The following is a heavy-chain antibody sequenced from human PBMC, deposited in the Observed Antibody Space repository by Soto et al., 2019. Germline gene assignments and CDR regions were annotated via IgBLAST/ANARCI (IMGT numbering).Heavy chain of an antibody. Sequence: QVQLVQSGAEVKKPGSSVKVSCKASGGTFSSYAISWVRQAPGQGLEWMGGIIPIFGTATYAQKVQGRVTITADESTSTAYMELSSLRSEDTAVYYCARRLRFGDYYYYGMDVWGQGTTVTVSS. CDR3: ARRLRFGDYYYYGMDV. CDR1: GGTFSSYA. D-gene: IGHD3-16*01. CDR2: IIPIFGTA. J-gene: IGHJ6*02. V-gene: IGHV1-69*01.